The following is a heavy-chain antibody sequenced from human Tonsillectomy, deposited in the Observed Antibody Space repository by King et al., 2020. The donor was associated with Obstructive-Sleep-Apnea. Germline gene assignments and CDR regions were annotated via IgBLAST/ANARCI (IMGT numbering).Heavy chain of an antibody. Sequence: VQLVESGGGLVQPGGSLRLSCAASGFTLSDHYMDWVRQAPGKGLEWVGCTRNKANSYTTENAASVKGRFTISRDDSKNSLYLQMNSLKTEDTAVYYCVRGGGFTFGGVIAPDDAFDIWGQGTMVTVSS. CDR3: VRGGGFTFGGVIAPDDAFDI. V-gene: IGHV3-72*01. CDR1: GFTLSDHY. D-gene: IGHD3-16*02. J-gene: IGHJ3*02. CDR2: TRNKANSYTT.